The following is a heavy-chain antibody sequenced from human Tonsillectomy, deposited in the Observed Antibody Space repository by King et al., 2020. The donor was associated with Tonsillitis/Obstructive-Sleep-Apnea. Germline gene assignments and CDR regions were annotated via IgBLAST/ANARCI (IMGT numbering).Heavy chain of an antibody. Sequence: ITLKESGPTLVKPTQTLTLTCTFSGFSLSTSGVGVGWIRQPPGKALEWLALIYWDDDKRHSPSLKSRLTITKDTSKNQVVLTMTNMDPVDTATYYCAHTTTVTTPNAFDIWGQGTMVTVSS. CDR2: IYWDDDK. V-gene: IGHV2-5*02. CDR1: GFSLSTSGVG. CDR3: AHTTTVTTPNAFDI. J-gene: IGHJ3*02. D-gene: IGHD4-17*01.